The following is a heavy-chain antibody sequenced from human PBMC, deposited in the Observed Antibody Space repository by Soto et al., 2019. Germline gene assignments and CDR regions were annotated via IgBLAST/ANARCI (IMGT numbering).Heavy chain of an antibody. V-gene: IGHV4-59*01. CDR3: AREGNHGDYYNWFDP. J-gene: IGHJ5*02. D-gene: IGHD4-17*01. CDR2: IYYSGST. CDR1: GGSISIYY. Sequence: PSETLSLTCTVSGGSISIYYWSWIRHPPGKGLEWIGYIYYSGSTNYNPSLKSRVTISVDTSKNQFSLKLSSVTAADTAVYYCAREGNHGDYYNWFDPWGQGTLVTVSS.